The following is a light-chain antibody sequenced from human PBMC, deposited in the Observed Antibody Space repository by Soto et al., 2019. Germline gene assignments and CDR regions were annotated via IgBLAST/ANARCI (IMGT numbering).Light chain of an antibody. J-gene: IGLJ1*01. Sequence: QSALTQPASVSGSPGQSITITCTGTSSDVGYYNYVSWYQQHPGKAPKLLISEVSNRPSGVSNRFSGSKSVNTASLTISGLQAEDEADYYCNSYTTSSTYVFGTGTKVNVL. CDR2: EVS. CDR3: NSYTTSSTYV. CDR1: SSDVGYYNY. V-gene: IGLV2-14*01.